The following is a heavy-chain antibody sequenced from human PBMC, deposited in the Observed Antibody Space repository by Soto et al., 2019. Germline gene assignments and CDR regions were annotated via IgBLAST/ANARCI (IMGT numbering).Heavy chain of an antibody. CDR1: GFTVSSNY. D-gene: IGHD3-22*01. CDR3: ARDSYYFDSSGYFEDYYYYYMDV. J-gene: IGHJ6*03. Sequence: EVQLVESGGGLVQPGGSLRLSCAASGFTVSSNYMSWVRQAPGKGLEWVSVIYSGGSTYYADSVKGRFTISRDNSKNTLYLQMNSLRAKDTAVYYCARDSYYFDSSGYFEDYYYYYMDVWGKGTTVTVSS. V-gene: IGHV3-66*01. CDR2: IYSGGST.